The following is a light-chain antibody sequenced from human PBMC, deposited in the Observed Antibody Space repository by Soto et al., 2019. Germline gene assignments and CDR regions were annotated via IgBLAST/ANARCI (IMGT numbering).Light chain of an antibody. Sequence: DIVMTQSPDSLAVSLGERATINCKSSQSVLYSSNHKNYLAWYQHKPVQPPKLLIYWASTRESGVPDRFGGSGARTDFTLTISSLQAEDVAICSGQQYYSIPLTLVGGTKVEMK. CDR2: WAS. CDR1: QSVLYSSNHKNY. CDR3: QQYYSIPLT. V-gene: IGKV4-1*01. J-gene: IGKJ4*01.